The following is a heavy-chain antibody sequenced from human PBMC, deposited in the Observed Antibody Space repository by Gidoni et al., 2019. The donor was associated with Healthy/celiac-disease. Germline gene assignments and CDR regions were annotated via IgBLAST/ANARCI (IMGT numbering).Heavy chain of an antibody. D-gene: IGHD6-19*01. Sequence: QLQLQESGPGLVKHSETLSLTCTVSGGSISSISYSWGWIRQPPGKGLEWIGSIYYSGGTYYNPSLKSRVTISVDTSKNQFSRKLSSVTAADTAVYYCARIVVAGIFPWGQGTLVTVSS. CDR1: GGSISSISYS. V-gene: IGHV4-39*07. CDR3: ARIVVAGIFP. J-gene: IGHJ5*02. CDR2: IYYSGGT.